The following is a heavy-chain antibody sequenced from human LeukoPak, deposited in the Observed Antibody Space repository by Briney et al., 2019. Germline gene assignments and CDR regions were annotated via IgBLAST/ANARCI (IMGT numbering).Heavy chain of an antibody. Sequence: PSETLSLTCTVSGDSISSSTYYWGWIRQPPGKGLEWIGSIYYSGSTYYNPSLKSRVTISVDTSKNQFSLKLRSVSDADTAVYYCARGLISRRGYPLFGYWGQGTLVAVSS. J-gene: IGHJ4*02. CDR1: GDSISSSTYY. V-gene: IGHV4-39*01. CDR3: ARGLISRRGYPLFGY. D-gene: IGHD3-22*01. CDR2: IYYSGST.